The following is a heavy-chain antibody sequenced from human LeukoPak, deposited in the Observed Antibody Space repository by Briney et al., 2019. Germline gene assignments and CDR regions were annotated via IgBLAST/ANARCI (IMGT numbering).Heavy chain of an antibody. CDR1: GGSFSGYY. Sequence: SETLSLTCAVYGGSFSGYYWSWIRQPPGKGLEWIGEINRSGSTNYNPSLKSRVTISVDTSKNQFSLKLSSVTAADTAVYYCARTCKTSRYYYYYGMDVWGQGTTVTVSS. CDR2: INRSGST. CDR3: ARTCKTSRYYYYYGMDV. J-gene: IGHJ6*02. V-gene: IGHV4-34*01. D-gene: IGHD2/OR15-2a*01.